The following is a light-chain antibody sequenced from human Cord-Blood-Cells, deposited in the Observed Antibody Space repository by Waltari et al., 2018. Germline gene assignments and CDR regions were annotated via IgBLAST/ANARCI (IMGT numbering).Light chain of an antibody. V-gene: IGKV1-5*01. CDR3: QQYNSYSGT. J-gene: IGKJ1*01. CDR2: EAC. Sequence: DIQMTQSPSTLSASVGDRVTITCRASQSIRSWLAWYQQKPGKAPKLLIYEACSLESGVPSRFSGSGSGTEFTLTISSLQPYDFATYYCQQYNSYSGTFGQGTKVEI. CDR1: QSIRSW.